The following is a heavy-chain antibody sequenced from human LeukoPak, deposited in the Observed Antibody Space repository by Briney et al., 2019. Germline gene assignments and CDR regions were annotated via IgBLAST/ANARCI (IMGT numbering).Heavy chain of an antibody. CDR2: MNQDGGEK. V-gene: IGHV3-7*01. CDR3: ATYTHWVAGDV. D-gene: IGHD3-16*01. Sequence: GGSLRLSCAAVGFTFSDSWMSWVRQAPGKGLEWVANMNQDGGEKDYVDSVKGRFTISRDNARNLLYLQMSSLRAEDTAVYYCATYTHWVAGDVWGQGTTVTVSS. J-gene: IGHJ6*02. CDR1: GFTFSDSW.